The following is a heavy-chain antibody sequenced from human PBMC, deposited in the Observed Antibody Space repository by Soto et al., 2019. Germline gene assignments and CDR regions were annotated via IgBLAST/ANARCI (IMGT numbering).Heavy chain of an antibody. CDR2: IYYSGST. CDR3: AGRRDYGDYVWTFDY. V-gene: IGHV4-59*01. D-gene: IGHD4-17*01. J-gene: IGHJ4*02. Sequence: SETLSLTCTVSGGSISSYYWSWIRQPPGKGLEWIGYIYYSGSTNYNPSLKSRVTISVDTSKNQFSLKLSSVTAADTAVYYCAGRRDYGDYVWTFDYWGQGTLVTVSS. CDR1: GGSISSYY.